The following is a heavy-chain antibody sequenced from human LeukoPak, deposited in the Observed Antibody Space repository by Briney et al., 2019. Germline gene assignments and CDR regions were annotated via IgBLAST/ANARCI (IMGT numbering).Heavy chain of an antibody. CDR1: GFTFGDYA. D-gene: IGHD6-13*01. CDR2: IRSKAYGGTT. CDR3: TREEQQLGTYYGMDV. Sequence: NPGGSLRLSCTASGFTFGDYAMSWFRQAPGKGLEWVGFIRSKAYGGTTEYAASVKGRFTISRDDSKSIAYLQMNSLKTEDTAVYYCTREEQQLGTYYGMDVWGQGTTVTVSS. J-gene: IGHJ6*02. V-gene: IGHV3-49*05.